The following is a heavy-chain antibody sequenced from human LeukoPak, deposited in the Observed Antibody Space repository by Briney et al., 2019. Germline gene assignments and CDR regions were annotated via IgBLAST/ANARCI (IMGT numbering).Heavy chain of an antibody. J-gene: IGHJ4*02. D-gene: IGHD4-17*01. CDR2: IYYSGST. V-gene: IGHV4-59*12. Sequence: SETLSLTCTVSGGSIGSYYWSWIRQPPGKGLEWIGYIYYSGSTNYNPSLKSRVTISVDTSKNQFSLKLSSVTAADTAVYYCERGNRALFHGGKWYFSYWGQGTLVTVSS. CDR1: GGSIGSYY. CDR3: ERGNRALFHGGKWYFSY.